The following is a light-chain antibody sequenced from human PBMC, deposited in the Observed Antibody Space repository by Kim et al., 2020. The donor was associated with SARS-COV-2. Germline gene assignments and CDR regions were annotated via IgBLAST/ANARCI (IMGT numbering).Light chain of an antibody. CDR3: AAWDDRLNGWG. CDR1: SSNIGSNT. Sequence: QSVLTQPPSASGTPGQRVTISCSGSSSNIGSNTVNWYQQVPGTAPKVVIYNNNQRPSGVPDRFSGSKSGTSASLAISGLQSEDEADYYCAAWDDRLNGWGFGGGTKLTVL. J-gene: IGLJ3*02. CDR2: NNN. V-gene: IGLV1-44*01.